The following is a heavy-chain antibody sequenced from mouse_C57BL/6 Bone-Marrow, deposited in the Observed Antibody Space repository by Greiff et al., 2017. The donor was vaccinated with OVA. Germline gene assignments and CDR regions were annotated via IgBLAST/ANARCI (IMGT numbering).Heavy chain of an antibody. CDR1: GYTFTSYW. V-gene: IGHV1-55*01. Sequence: QVHVKQPGAELVKPGASVKMSCKASGYTFTSYWITWVKQRPGQGLEWIGDIYPGSGSTNYNEKFKSKATLTVDTSSSTAYMQLSSLTSEDSAVYYCASLPYYFDYWGQGTTLTVSS. J-gene: IGHJ2*01. D-gene: IGHD5-5*01. CDR3: ASLPYYFDY. CDR2: IYPGSGST.